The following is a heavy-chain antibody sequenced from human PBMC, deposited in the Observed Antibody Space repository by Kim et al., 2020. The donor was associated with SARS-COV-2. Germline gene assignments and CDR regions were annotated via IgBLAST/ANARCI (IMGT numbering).Heavy chain of an antibody. V-gene: IGHV3-30*18. CDR1: GFTFSSYG. CDR3: AKDMSIAARPYYGMDV. Sequence: GGSLRLSCAASGFTFSSYGMHWVRQAPGKGLEWVAVISYDGSNKYYADSVKGRFTISRDNSKNTLYLQMNSLRAEDTAVYYCAKDMSIAARPYYGMDVWG. J-gene: IGHJ6*01. CDR2: ISYDGSNK. D-gene: IGHD6-6*01.